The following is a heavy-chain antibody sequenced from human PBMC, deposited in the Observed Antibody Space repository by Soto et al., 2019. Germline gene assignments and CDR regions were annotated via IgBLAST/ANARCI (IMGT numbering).Heavy chain of an antibody. D-gene: IGHD3-10*01. CDR1: GGSISSYY. CDR2: IYYSGST. V-gene: IGHV4-59*01. J-gene: IGHJ4*02. Sequence: QVQLQESGAGLVKPSETLSLTCTVSGGSISSYYWSWIRQPPGKGLEWIGYIYYSGSTNYNPSLKSRVTISVDTSKNQFSLKLSSVTAADTAVYYCARGFRIPDYWGQGTLVTVSS. CDR3: ARGFRIPDY.